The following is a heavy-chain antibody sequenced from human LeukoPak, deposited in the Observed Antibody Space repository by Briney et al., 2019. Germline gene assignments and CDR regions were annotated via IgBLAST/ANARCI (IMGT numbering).Heavy chain of an antibody. CDR3: ARHPVAAAGYNWFDP. CDR2: IYYSGST. V-gene: IGHV4-59*08. J-gene: IGHJ5*02. D-gene: IGHD6-13*01. Sequence: PSETLSLTCTVSGGSISSYYWSWIRQPPGKGLEWIGYIYYSGSTYYNPSLKSRVTISVDTSKNQFSLKLSSVTAADTAVYYCARHPVAAAGYNWFDPWGQGTLVTVSS. CDR1: GGSISSYY.